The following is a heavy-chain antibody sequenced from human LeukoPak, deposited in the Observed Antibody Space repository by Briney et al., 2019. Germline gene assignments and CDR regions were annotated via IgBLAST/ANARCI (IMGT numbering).Heavy chain of an antibody. Sequence: SETLSLTCAVYGGSFSGYYWSWIRQPPGKGLEWIGEINRSGSTNYNPSLKSRVTISVDTSKNQFSLKLSSVTAADTAVYYCARTEAKYYYYGMDVWGQGTTVTVSS. J-gene: IGHJ6*02. CDR3: ARTEAKYYYYGMDV. CDR2: INRSGST. CDR1: GGSFSGYY. V-gene: IGHV4-34*01.